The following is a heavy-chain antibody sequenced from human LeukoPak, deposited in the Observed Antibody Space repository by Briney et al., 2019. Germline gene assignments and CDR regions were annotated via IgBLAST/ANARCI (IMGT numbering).Heavy chain of an antibody. J-gene: IGHJ3*02. D-gene: IGHD3-22*01. CDR1: GGSISTHF. CDR3: ARDLNYYDGSTYYDACDI. CDR2: IYYTGTS. Sequence: SETLSLTCTVSGGSISTHFWTWIRQPPGKGLEFIGNIYYTGTSNYNPSLKSRVTMSIDTAKNQFSLNLSSVTAADTAVYYCARDLNYYDGSTYYDACDIWGQGTLVTVSS. V-gene: IGHV4-59*11.